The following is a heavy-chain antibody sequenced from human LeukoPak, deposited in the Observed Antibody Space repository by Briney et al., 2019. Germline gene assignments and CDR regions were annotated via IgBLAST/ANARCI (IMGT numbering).Heavy chain of an antibody. V-gene: IGHV3-53*01. CDR3: ARENDMGYCSGGRCYKGYNAMDV. J-gene: IGHJ6*02. CDR1: GFTFSSYS. CDR2: IFSGGST. D-gene: IGHD2-15*01. Sequence: GGSLRLSCAASGFTFSSYSMNWVRQAPGKGLEWVSVIFSGGSTYYADSVKGRFTISRDNSKNTLYLQMNSLRAEDTAVYYCARENDMGYCSGGRCYKGYNAMDVWGQGTTVTVSS.